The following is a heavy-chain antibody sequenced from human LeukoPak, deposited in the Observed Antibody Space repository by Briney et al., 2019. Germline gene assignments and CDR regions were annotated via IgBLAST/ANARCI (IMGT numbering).Heavy chain of an antibody. D-gene: IGHD4-17*01. V-gene: IGHV3-23*01. CDR3: AKGVSRYGDFDY. Sequence: GGSLRLSCAASGFTFVNHAMSWVRQAPGKGLEWVSSISGSGGSTYYADSVKGRFTISGDNSKNTVYLQMNSLQAEDTAVYYCAKGVSRYGDFDYWGQGTLVTVSS. CDR1: GFTFVNHA. J-gene: IGHJ4*02. CDR2: ISGSGGST.